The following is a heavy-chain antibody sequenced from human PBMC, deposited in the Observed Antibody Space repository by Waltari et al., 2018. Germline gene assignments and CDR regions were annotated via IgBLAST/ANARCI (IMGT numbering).Heavy chain of an antibody. J-gene: IGHJ6*04. D-gene: IGHD1-26*01. CDR1: GFQFDDYA. V-gene: IGHV3-43D*03. CDR3: AKDGKAEDYSYMDV. Sequence: VESGGGAVQFGGSLRLSCVASGFQFDDYAMHWVRQRPGKGLEWVSVISWETSVTSYADSVKGRFSISRDNRKNSLYLQMNSLEPEDTALYYCAKDGKAEDYSYMDVWGKGTTVTVSS. CDR2: ISWETSVT.